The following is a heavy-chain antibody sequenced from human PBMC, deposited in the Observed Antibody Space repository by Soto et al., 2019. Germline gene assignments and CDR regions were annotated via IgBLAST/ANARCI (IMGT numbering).Heavy chain of an antibody. CDR1: GYTFTSYD. J-gene: IGHJ4*02. CDR3: VRLFYYGSGSWVE. Sequence: QVQLVQSGAEVKKPGASVKVSCKASGYTFTSYDINWVRQATGQGLEWMGWVNPNNGHTGYEQKFQGRVTMTRNTSISTAYMELDSLRSEDTAVYYCVRLFYYGSGSWVEWGQGTLVTVSS. V-gene: IGHV1-8*01. CDR2: VNPNNGHT. D-gene: IGHD3-10*01.